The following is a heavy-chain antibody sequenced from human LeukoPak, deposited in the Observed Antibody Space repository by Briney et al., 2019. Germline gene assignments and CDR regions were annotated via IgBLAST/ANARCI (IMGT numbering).Heavy chain of an antibody. Sequence: PGGSLRLSCAASGFNFNNYPMHWVRQVPGRGPQWVALISYDGIDSYIADSVKGRFSISRDNSKNTLFLQTNSLRPEDTAVYYCARDRYTKNYFDALDLWGQGSTVTVSS. D-gene: IGHD3-16*02. V-gene: IGHV3-30*04. CDR1: GFNFNNYP. CDR3: ARDRYTKNYFDALDL. CDR2: ISYDGIDS. J-gene: IGHJ3*01.